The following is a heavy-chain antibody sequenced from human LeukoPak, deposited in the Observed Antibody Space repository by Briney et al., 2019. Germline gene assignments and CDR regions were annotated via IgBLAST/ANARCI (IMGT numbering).Heavy chain of an antibody. CDR3: AKLMWAYYYYGMDV. V-gene: IGHV3-23*01. J-gene: IGHJ6*02. Sequence: GGSLRLSCAASGLTFNSYAVSWVRQAPGKGLEWVSAVSGSGSSTYYADSVKGRFTISRDNSKNTLYLQMNSLRAEDTAVYYCAKLMWAYYYYGMDVWGQGTTVTVSS. D-gene: IGHD2-8*01. CDR2: VSGSGSST. CDR1: GLTFNSYA.